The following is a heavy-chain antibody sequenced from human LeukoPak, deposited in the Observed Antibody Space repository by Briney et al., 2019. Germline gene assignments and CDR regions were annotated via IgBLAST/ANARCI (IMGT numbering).Heavy chain of an antibody. CDR3: ARSMPSPSPQLWLPYYYYYMDV. Sequence: SEALSLTCTVSGGSISGYYWSRIRQPPGKGLEWIGEINHSGSTNYNPSLKSRVTISVDTSKNQFSLKLSSVTAADTAVYYCARSMPSPSPQLWLPYYYYYMDVWGKGTTATVSS. V-gene: IGHV4-34*01. J-gene: IGHJ6*03. CDR1: GGSISGYY. CDR2: INHSGST. D-gene: IGHD5-18*01.